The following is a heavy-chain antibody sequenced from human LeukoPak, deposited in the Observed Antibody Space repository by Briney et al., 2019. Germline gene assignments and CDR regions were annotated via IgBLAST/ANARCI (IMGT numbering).Heavy chain of an antibody. D-gene: IGHD1-1*01. J-gene: IGHJ3*02. CDR3: ARDTNSHAQDAFDI. Sequence: SETLSLTCTVSGGSISSGGYYWSWIRQHPGKGLEWIGYIYYSGSTYYNPSLKSRVTISVDTSKNQFSLKLSSVTAADTAVYYCARDTNSHAQDAFDIWGQETMVTVSS. CDR2: IYYSGST. CDR1: GGSISSGGYY. V-gene: IGHV4-30-4*08.